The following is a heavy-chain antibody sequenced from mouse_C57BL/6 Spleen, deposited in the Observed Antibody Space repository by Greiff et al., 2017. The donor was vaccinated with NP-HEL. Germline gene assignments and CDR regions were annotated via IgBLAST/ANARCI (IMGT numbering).Heavy chain of an antibody. CDR2: INPNNGGT. CDR3: ASYYGYFDY. D-gene: IGHD1-1*01. Sequence: EVQLQQSGPELVKPGASVKISCKASGYTFTDYYMNWVKQSHGKSLEWIGDINPNNGGTSYNQKFKGKATLTVDKSSSTAYMELRSLTSEDSAVYYCASYYGYFDYWGQGTTLTVSS. V-gene: IGHV1-26*01. J-gene: IGHJ2*01. CDR1: GYTFTDYY.